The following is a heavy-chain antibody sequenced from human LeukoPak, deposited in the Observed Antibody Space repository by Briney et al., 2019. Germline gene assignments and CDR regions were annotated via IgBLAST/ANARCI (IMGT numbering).Heavy chain of an antibody. CDR2: IYNSGGT. CDR3: AREAII. J-gene: IGHJ4*02. CDR1: GDSINSYY. V-gene: IGHV4-59*01. D-gene: IGHD3-10*01. Sequence: PSETLSLTCTVSGDSINSYYWIWIRQPPGKGLEWIGYIYNSGGTNYNPSLKSRVTISLDTSKNQFSLKLSSVTAADTAVYYCAREAIIWGQGTLVTVSS.